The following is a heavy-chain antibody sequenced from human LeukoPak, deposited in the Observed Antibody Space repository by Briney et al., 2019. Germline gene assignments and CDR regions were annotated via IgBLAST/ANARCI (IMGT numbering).Heavy chain of an antibody. J-gene: IGHJ5*02. D-gene: IGHD2-21*01. CDR1: GYTFTDYY. Sequence: ASVKVSCKASGYTFTDYYMHWVRQAPGQGLEWMGWINPNSGGTNYAQKFQGRVTMTRDTSISTAYMELSRLRSDDTAVYYCARHMALRRDWFDPWGQGTLVTVSS. V-gene: IGHV1-2*02. CDR2: INPNSGGT. CDR3: ARHMALRRDWFDP.